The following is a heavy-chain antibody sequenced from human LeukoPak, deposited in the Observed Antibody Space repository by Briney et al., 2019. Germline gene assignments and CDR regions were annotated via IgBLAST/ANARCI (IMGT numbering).Heavy chain of an antibody. J-gene: IGHJ3*02. D-gene: IGHD6-19*01. Sequence: ASVKVSCKASGYILTGYYIHWVRQAPGQGLEWMGWINPSSGGTNYAQKFQGRITMTRDTSISTAYMELSSLRSDDTAVYSCARGRPPTVADAFDIWGQGTMVTVSS. CDR3: ARGRPPTVADAFDI. CDR2: INPSSGGT. CDR1: GYILTGYY. V-gene: IGHV1-2*02.